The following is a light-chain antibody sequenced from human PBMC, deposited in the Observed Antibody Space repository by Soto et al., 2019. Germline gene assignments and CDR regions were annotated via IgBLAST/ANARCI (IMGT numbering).Light chain of an antibody. Sequence: EIVLTQSPGTLSLSPGERATLSCRASQSVSSSYLAWYQQKPGQAPRLLIYGASSRATAIPDRFSGSGSGTDFTLTISRLEPEDFAVYYCQQYGSSSYTFGQGTKVEIK. CDR3: QQYGSSSYT. CDR1: QSVSSSY. J-gene: IGKJ2*01. CDR2: GAS. V-gene: IGKV3-20*01.